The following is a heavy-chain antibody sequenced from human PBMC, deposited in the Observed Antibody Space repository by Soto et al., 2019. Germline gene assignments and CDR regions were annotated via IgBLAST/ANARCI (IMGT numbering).Heavy chain of an antibody. CDR1: GGSISSGGYY. D-gene: IGHD2-15*01. J-gene: IGHJ5*02. CDR2: IYYSGST. CDR3: ARLYCSGGSCYHPLWFDP. Sequence: QVQLQESGPGLVKPSQTLSLTCTVSGGSISSGGYYWSWIRQHPGKGLEWIGYIYYSGSTYYNPSLKSRVTITVETSKNQFSLKLSSVTAADTAVYYCARLYCSGGSCYHPLWFDPWGQGTLVTVSS. V-gene: IGHV4-31*03.